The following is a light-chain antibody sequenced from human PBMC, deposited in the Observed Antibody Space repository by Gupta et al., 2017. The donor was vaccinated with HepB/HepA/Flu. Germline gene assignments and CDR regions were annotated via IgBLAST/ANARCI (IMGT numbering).Light chain of an antibody. V-gene: IGKV3-11*01. CDR2: VSS. CDR1: QSVSSY. CDR3: QQRSNCPGT. Sequence: EIVLTQSPATLSLSPGERATLSCRASQSVSSYLAWYQQKPGQAPRLLIYVSSNRASGIPARFSGSCSRTEFTLTISSREPEDFAVYYCQQRSNCPGTFGHGTKVDIK. J-gene: IGKJ3*01.